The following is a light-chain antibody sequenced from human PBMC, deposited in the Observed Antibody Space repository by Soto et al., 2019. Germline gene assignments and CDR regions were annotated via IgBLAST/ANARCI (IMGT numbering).Light chain of an antibody. CDR1: QGIRNA. Sequence: DIQMTQSPSSLPASIGDRVTITCRASQGIRNALSWYQQKPGKAPKRLIYSASTLQSGIPSRFSGSGSGTEFTLTISSLQPEDFATYYCLPHNSYPPTFGGGTKVEI. CDR2: SAS. CDR3: LPHNSYPPT. V-gene: IGKV1-17*01. J-gene: IGKJ4*01.